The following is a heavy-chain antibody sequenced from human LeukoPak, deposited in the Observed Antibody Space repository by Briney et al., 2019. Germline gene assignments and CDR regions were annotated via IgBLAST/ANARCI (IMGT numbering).Heavy chain of an antibody. D-gene: IGHD4-17*01. J-gene: IGHJ4*02. CDR2: IYHSGSA. Sequence: SQTLSLTCAVAGGTISSSGYSWSWIRQPPGKDLEWIGYIYHSGSAYYNPSLKSRVTMSVDRFKNQFSLNLSSVTAADTAVYYCARSTPVTYYFDYWGQGTLVTVSP. V-gene: IGHV4-30-2*01. CDR1: GGTISSSGYS. CDR3: ARSTPVTYYFDY.